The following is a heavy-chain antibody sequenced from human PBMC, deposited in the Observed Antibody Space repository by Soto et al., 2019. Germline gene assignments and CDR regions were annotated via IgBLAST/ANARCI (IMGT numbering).Heavy chain of an antibody. J-gene: IGHJ6*02. D-gene: IGHD2-8*01. V-gene: IGHV1-18*01. CDR3: AKNGQPPYYYYGMDV. Sequence: QGQLVQSGGEAKKPGASVKVSCKASGYTFTRYGISWVRQAPGQGLEWMGWISGYNGDTNYAQKFQGRVTMTIDTSTSTAYMELRSLTSDDTAVYYCAKNGQPPYYYYGMDVWGQGTPVTVSS. CDR1: GYTFTRYG. CDR2: ISGYNGDT.